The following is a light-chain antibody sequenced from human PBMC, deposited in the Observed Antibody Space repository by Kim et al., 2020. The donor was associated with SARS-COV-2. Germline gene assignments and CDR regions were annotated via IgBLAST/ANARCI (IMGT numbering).Light chain of an antibody. Sequence: ASVGDSVTITCRASQGIRNDLGWYQQKPGKAPNLLIDAASNLQSGVPSRFSGSGSGTDFTLTISSLQPEDFATYFCLQDYSYPRTFGQGTKVDIK. J-gene: IGKJ1*01. CDR1: QGIRND. CDR3: LQDYSYPRT. CDR2: AAS. V-gene: IGKV1-6*01.